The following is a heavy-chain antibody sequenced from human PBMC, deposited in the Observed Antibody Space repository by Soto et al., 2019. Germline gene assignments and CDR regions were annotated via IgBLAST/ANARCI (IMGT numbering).Heavy chain of an antibody. CDR1: GGSITSNGYY. CDR3: AKQRKWELPYYFND. V-gene: IGHV4-39*02. J-gene: IGHJ4*02. CDR2: IYYGGST. D-gene: IGHD1-26*01. Sequence: SETLSLTCTVSGGSITSNGYYWAWIRQPPGKGLEWIGSIYYGGSTYYNPSLKSRVTISVDTSKNHFSLKLSSVTAADAAVYYCAKQRKWELPYYFNDWGQGTLVTVSS.